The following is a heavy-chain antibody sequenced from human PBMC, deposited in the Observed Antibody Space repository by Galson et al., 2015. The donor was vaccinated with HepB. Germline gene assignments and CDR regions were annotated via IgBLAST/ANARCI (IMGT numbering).Heavy chain of an antibody. CDR1: GYSSTSYS. Sequence: SVKVSCKASGYSSTSYSIHWVRQAPGQGLEWMGVINPSGGSTTYAQKLKGRVSVTRETSTSTVYMELSRLRSEDTAVYYCMKTWGYWGQGTLVTVSS. CDR2: INPSGGST. V-gene: IGHV1-46*04. J-gene: IGHJ4*02. D-gene: IGHD7-27*01. CDR3: MKTWGY.